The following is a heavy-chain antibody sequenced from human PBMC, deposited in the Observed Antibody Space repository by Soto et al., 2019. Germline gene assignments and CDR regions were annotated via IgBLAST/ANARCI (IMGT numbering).Heavy chain of an antibody. CDR3: ARARGSSSPWFDP. D-gene: IGHD6-6*01. Sequence: SETLSLTCAVHGGSFSGYYWSWIRQHPGKGLEWIGYIYYSGSTYYNPSLKSRVTISVDTSKNQFSLKLSSVTAADTAVYYCARARGSSSPWFDPWGQGTLVTVSS. CDR1: GGSFSGYY. V-gene: IGHV4-31*11. CDR2: IYYSGST. J-gene: IGHJ5*02.